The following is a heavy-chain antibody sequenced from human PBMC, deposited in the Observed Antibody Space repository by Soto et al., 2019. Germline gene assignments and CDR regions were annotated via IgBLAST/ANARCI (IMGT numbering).Heavy chain of an antibody. D-gene: IGHD1-20*01. CDR3: ENQTDYNWNDY. CDR2: ISGSDDIT. Sequence: GGSLRLSCAASGFTFSSYAMSWVRQAPGKGLEWVSVISGSDDITYYADSVKGRFTISRDNSKNTMYLQMNSLRAEETAVYYCENQTDYNWNDYWGQGTLVPVSS. J-gene: IGHJ4*02. CDR1: GFTFSSYA. V-gene: IGHV3-23*01.